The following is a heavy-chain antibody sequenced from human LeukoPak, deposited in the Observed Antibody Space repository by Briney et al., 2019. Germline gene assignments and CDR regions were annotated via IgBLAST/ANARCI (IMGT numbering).Heavy chain of an antibody. V-gene: IGHV3-48*04. D-gene: IGHD1-1*01. Sequence: PGGSLRLSCAASGFTFSSYSMNWVRQAPGKGLEWVSYISSSSSTIYYADSVKGRFTISRDNAKNSLYLQMNSLRAEDTAVYYCARDGGLNWNDLPLGYWGQGTLVTVSS. J-gene: IGHJ4*02. CDR2: ISSSSSTI. CDR1: GFTFSSYS. CDR3: ARDGGLNWNDLPLGY.